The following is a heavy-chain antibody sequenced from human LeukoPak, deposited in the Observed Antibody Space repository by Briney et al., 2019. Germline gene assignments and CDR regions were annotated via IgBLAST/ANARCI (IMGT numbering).Heavy chain of an antibody. V-gene: IGHV1-24*01. CDR1: GYTLTELS. CDR3: ATAPRAASVAVALPDYYYYGMDV. CDR2: FDPENDET. Sequence: ASVKVSCKVSGYTLTELSMHWVRQAPGIGLEWMGGFDPENDETVYAQKFQGRVTMTEDISTDTAYMELSSLRSEDTAVYYCATAPRAASVAVALPDYYYYGMDVWGRGTTVTVSS. D-gene: IGHD6-19*01. J-gene: IGHJ6*02.